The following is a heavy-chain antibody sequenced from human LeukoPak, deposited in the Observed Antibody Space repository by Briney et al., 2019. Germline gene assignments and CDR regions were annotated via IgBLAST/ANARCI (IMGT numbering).Heavy chain of an antibody. Sequence: GGSLRLSCEGSGFSFSSYWMTWVRHLQGRGPGWVANIRQDESERYFADSVKGRFTISRDNAKKSVYLHMSSLRAEDTALYYCARLSAYYYGSYFYYYMDVWGKGTTVTVSS. CDR1: GFSFSSYW. D-gene: IGHD3-10*01. J-gene: IGHJ6*03. CDR3: ARLSAYYYGSYFYYYMDV. CDR2: IRQDESER. V-gene: IGHV3-7*01.